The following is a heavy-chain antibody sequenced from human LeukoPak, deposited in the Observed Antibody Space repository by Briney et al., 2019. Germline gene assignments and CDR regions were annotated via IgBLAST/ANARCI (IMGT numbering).Heavy chain of an antibody. V-gene: IGHV1-18*01. D-gene: IGHD3-9*01. J-gene: IGHJ4*02. Sequence: ASVKVSCKASGYTFTSYGISWVRQAPGQGLEWMGWISAYNGNTNYAQKLQGRVTMTTDTSTSTAYMELRSLRSDDTAVYYCARDSRSYDILTGYWESWGQGTLVTVSS. CDR3: ARDSRSYDILTGYWES. CDR1: GYTFTSYG. CDR2: ISAYNGNT.